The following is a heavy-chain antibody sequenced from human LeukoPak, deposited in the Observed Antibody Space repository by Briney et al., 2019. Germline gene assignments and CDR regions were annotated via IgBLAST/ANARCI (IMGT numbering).Heavy chain of an antibody. D-gene: IGHD2-15*01. J-gene: IGHJ5*02. Sequence: GASVKVSCKASGYTFTGYYIHWVRQAPGQGLEWMGWINPNSGGTNYAQKFQGRVTMTRDTSISTAYMELSRLRSDDTAVYYCARTQVAARRWWFDPWGQGTLVTVSS. V-gene: IGHV1-2*02. CDR3: ARTQVAARRWWFDP. CDR1: GYTFTGYY. CDR2: INPNSGGT.